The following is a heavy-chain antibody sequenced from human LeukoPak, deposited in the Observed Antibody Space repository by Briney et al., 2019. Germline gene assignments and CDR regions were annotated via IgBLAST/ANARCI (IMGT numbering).Heavy chain of an antibody. Sequence: KTSETLSLTCAVSGGSISSGGYSWSWIRQPPGKGLEWIGYIYHSGSTYYNPSLKSRVTISVDRSKNQFSLKLSSVTAADTAVYYCARTGHYYGSGSYYNPPYYFDYWGQGTLVTVSS. D-gene: IGHD3-10*01. V-gene: IGHV4-30-2*01. CDR1: GGSISSGGYS. CDR2: IYHSGST. CDR3: ARTGHYYGSGSYYNPPYYFDY. J-gene: IGHJ4*02.